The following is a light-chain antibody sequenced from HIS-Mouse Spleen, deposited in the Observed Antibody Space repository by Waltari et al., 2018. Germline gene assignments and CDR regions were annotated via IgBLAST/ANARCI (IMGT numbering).Light chain of an antibody. CDR1: SSAVGSYNL. J-gene: IGLJ2*01. CDR2: EGS. V-gene: IGLV2-23*01. Sequence: QSALTQPASVSGSPGQSITISCTGTSSAVGSYNLVSLYQQHPGKAPKLMIYEGSKRPSGVSNRFSGSKPGNTASLTISGLQAEDEADYYCCSYAGSSPYVVFGGGTKLTVL. CDR3: CSYAGSSPYVV.